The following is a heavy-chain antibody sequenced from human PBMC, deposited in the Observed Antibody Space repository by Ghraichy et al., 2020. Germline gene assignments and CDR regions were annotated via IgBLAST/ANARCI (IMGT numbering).Heavy chain of an antibody. CDR2: IYYSGST. D-gene: IGHD5-12*01. CDR1: GGSISSSSYY. Sequence: SETLSLTCTVSGGSISSSSYYWGWIRQPPGKGLEWIGSIYYSGSTYYNPSLKSRVTISVDTSKNQFSLKLSSVTAADTAVYYCARENSGYDYGGLGGNWFDPWGQGTLVTVSS. J-gene: IGHJ5*02. V-gene: IGHV4-39*01. CDR3: ARENSGYDYGGLGGNWFDP.